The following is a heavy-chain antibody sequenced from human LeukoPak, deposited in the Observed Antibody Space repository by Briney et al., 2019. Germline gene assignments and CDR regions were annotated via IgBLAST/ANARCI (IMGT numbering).Heavy chain of an antibody. CDR3: AQDVTGDAGS. J-gene: IGHJ5*02. Sequence: GGSLRLYCTGSGFTLSRSAMSWVRHAQGMGLEWVSSINAGGRPFYADPVKGRFTISRDNSNTLYLQLNNVRAEDTAVYFCAQDVTGDAGSWGQGTLVTVSS. CDR2: INAGGRP. CDR1: GFTLSRSA. V-gene: IGHV3-23*01. D-gene: IGHD7-27*01.